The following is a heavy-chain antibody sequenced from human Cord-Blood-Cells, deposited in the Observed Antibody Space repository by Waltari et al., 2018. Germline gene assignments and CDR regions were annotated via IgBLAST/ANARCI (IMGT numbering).Heavy chain of an antibody. CDR2: INSDGSST. CDR1: GFTFSSFW. V-gene: IGHV3-74*01. Sequence: EVQLVESGGGLVQPGGSLRLSCAASGFTFSSFWMHWVRQAPGKGLVWVSRINSDGSSTSYADSVKGRFTISRDNAKNTLYLQMNSLRAEDTAVYYCARVAVYGDVFDYWGQGTLVTVSS. J-gene: IGHJ4*02. CDR3: ARVAVYGDVFDY. D-gene: IGHD4-17*01.